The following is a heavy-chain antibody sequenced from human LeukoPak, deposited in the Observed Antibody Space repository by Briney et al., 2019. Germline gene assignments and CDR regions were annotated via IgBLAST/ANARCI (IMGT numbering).Heavy chain of an antibody. CDR2: ISGSGGST. V-gene: IGHV3-23*01. CDR1: GCTFSSYA. CDR3: AKAFDYGGNRPPYYFDY. D-gene: IGHD4-23*01. J-gene: IGHJ4*02. Sequence: QPGGSLRLSCAASGCTFSSYAVGWVRQAPGKGLEWVSGISGSGGSTYYADSVQGRFTISRDNSKNTLYLQMNSLRAEDTAVYYCAKAFDYGGNRPPYYFDYWGQGTLVTVSS.